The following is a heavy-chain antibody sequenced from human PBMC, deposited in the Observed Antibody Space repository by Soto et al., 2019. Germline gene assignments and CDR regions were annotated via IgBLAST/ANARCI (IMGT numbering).Heavy chain of an antibody. Sequence: EVQLLESGGGLVQPGGSLRLSCAASGLTFRSYAMSWVRQAPGKGLEWVSGINGFGDRTNYADSVKGRFTISRDNSKNTLYLQMNSLIVEDKAIYYCANVDWNYGKDAWGQGKTVTVSS. D-gene: IGHD1-1*01. CDR2: INGFGDRT. V-gene: IGHV3-23*01. J-gene: IGHJ6*02. CDR3: ANVDWNYGKDA. CDR1: GLTFRSYA.